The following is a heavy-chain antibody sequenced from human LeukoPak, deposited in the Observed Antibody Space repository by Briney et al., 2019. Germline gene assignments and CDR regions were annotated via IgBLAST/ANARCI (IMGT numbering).Heavy chain of an antibody. D-gene: IGHD3-3*01. J-gene: IGHJ4*02. Sequence: SETLSLTCAVYGGSFSGYYRSWIRQPPGKGLEWIGEINHSGSTNYNPSLKSRVTISVDTSKNQFSLKLSSVTAADTAVYYCAADHDFWSGFPAYIWGQGTLVTVSS. CDR3: AADHDFWSGFPAYI. V-gene: IGHV4-34*01. CDR2: INHSGST. CDR1: GGSFSGYY.